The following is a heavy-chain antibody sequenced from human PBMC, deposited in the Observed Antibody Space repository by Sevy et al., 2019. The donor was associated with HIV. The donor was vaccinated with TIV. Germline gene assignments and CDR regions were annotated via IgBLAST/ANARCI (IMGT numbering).Heavy chain of an antibody. V-gene: IGHV3-23*01. CDR2: ISGSGGST. CDR1: GFTFSSYA. CDR3: AKRSAVGTIQH. J-gene: IGHJ1*01. Sequence: GGSLRLSCAASGFTFSSYAMSWVRQAPGKGLEWVSAISGSGGSTYYTDSVKGRFTISRDNSKNTRYLQMNSLRAEDTAVYYCAKRSAVGTIQHWGQGTLVTVSS. D-gene: IGHD1-26*01.